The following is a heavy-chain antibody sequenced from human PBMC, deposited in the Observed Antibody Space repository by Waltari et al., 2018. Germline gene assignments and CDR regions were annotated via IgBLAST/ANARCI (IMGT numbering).Heavy chain of an antibody. J-gene: IGHJ4*02. Sequence: QVQLVQSGAEVKKPGSSVKVSCKASGGTFSSYAISWVRQAPGQGLEWMGWINPNSGGTNYAQKFQGRVTMTRDTSISTAYMELSRLRSDDTAVYYCARAVSGWYRFDYWGQGTLVTVSS. CDR3: ARAVSGWYRFDY. V-gene: IGHV1-2*02. CDR2: INPNSGGT. D-gene: IGHD6-19*01. CDR1: GGTFSSYA.